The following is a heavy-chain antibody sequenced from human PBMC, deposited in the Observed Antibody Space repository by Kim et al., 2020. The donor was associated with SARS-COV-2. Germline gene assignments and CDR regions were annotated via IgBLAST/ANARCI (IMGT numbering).Heavy chain of an antibody. J-gene: IGHJ3*02. Sequence: SETLSLTCTVSGGSISGGGYYWSWIRQHPGKGLEWIGYIYYSGSTYYNPSLKSRVTISVDTSKNQFSLKLSSVTAADTAVYYWARAKADIVVVVAATINAFDIWGQGTMVTASS. CDR3: ARAKADIVVVVAATINAFDI. V-gene: IGHV4-31*03. CDR1: GGSISGGGYY. D-gene: IGHD2-15*01. CDR2: IYYSGST.